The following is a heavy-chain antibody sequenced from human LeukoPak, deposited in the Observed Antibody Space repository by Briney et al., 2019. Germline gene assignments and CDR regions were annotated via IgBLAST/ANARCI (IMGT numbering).Heavy chain of an antibody. D-gene: IGHD6-19*01. V-gene: IGHV4-59*12. CDR1: GGSISSYY. J-gene: IGHJ3*02. Sequence: SETLSLTCTVSGGSISSYYWSWIRQPPGKGLEWIGYIYYSGSTNYNPSLKSRVTISVDTSKNQFSLKLSSVTAADTAVYYCASELKGLQWLPQGRAFDIWGQGTMVTVSS. CDR3: ASELKGLQWLPQGRAFDI. CDR2: IYYSGST.